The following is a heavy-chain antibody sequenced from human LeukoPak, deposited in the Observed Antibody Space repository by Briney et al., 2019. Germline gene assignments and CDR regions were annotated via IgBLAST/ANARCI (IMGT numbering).Heavy chain of an antibody. CDR2: ISWDGGST. CDR3: AKAEYSSSSPFDY. D-gene: IGHD6-6*01. V-gene: IGHV3-43D*03. J-gene: IGHJ4*02. CDR1: GFTFDDYA. Sequence: GGSLRLSCAASGFTFDDYAMHWVRQAPGKDLEWVSLISWDGGSTYYADSVKGRFTMSRDNSKNSLYLQMNSLRAEDTALYHCAKAEYSSSSPFDYWGQGTLVTVSS.